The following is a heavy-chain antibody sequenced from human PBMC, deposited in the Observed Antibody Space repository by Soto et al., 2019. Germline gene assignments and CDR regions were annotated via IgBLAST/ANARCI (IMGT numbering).Heavy chain of an antibody. CDR2: IKGKTDGGTT. CDR1: GFTFSNAW. CDR3: TTDLGVVPAAN. J-gene: IGHJ4*02. Sequence: EVQLGESGGGSVKPVGALRLYCAASGFTFSNAWLSWVRQAPGKVLAWVGRIKGKTDGGTTDYAAHVKGRFTISRDDSKNTLYLQMNSLKYDDTAVYYCTTDLGVVPAANWGQGTLVTVSS. D-gene: IGHD2-2*01. V-gene: IGHV3-15*01.